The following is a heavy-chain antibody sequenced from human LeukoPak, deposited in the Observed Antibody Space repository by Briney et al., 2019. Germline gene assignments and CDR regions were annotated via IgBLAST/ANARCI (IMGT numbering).Heavy chain of an antibody. J-gene: IGHJ4*02. Sequence: GGSLRLSCAASGFTFSDSAIHWVRQASGKGLEWVGRIRNKANTYATAYAASVNGRFTISRDDSKNTAYLQMNSLTTEDTAMYYCTGLGYCSPGVCYFDYWGQGTLVTVSS. CDR3: TGLGYCSPGVCYFDY. V-gene: IGHV3-73*01. CDR2: IRNKANTYAT. CDR1: GFTFSDSA. D-gene: IGHD2-8*01.